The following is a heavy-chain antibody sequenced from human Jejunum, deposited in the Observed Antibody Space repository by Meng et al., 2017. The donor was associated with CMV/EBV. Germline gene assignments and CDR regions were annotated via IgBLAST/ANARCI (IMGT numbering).Heavy chain of an antibody. V-gene: IGHV1-2*02. CDR1: GYTFSCYY. J-gene: IGHJ6*02. CDR3: ARDKSGYYYGMDV. Sequence: SGYTFSCYYMPWVRQTPGQGLEWMGWINPNSGGTNYAQKFQGRVNMTRDTSISTAYMELSRLRSDDTAVYYCARDKSGYYYGMDVWGQGTTVTVSS. CDR2: INPNSGGT. D-gene: IGHD3-3*01.